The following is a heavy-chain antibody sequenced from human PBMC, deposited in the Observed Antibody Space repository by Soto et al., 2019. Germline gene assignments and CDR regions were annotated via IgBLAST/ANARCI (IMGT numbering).Heavy chain of an antibody. Sequence: SVKVSCKASGDTFSNSAISWVRQAPGQGLEWMGGIIPMFDRLNYAQKFEGRVTITADKSTTTAYMELSSLTSEDTAVFFCAKSSNYDFWSSYSNYCYYGLDVWGQGTTVTVSS. J-gene: IGHJ6*02. D-gene: IGHD3-3*01. CDR2: IIPMFDRL. V-gene: IGHV1-69*06. CDR1: GDTFSNSA. CDR3: AKSSNYDFWSSYSNYCYYGLDV.